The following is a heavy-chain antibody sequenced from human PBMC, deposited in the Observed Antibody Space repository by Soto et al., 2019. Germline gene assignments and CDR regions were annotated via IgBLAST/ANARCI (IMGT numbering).Heavy chain of an antibody. J-gene: IGHJ4*02. CDR2: TYYSGST. Sequence: SETLSLTCTVSGGAISAYDWTLIRQPPGKGLEWIGYTYYSGSTNYNPSLKSRVTISVDRTRNQFSLKLSSVTAADTAVYYCARAHTYVSGTFSGGFDYWGQGTLVTVSS. CDR3: ARAHTYVSGTFSGGFDY. D-gene: IGHD3-10*01. V-gene: IGHV4-59*01. CDR1: GGAISAYD.